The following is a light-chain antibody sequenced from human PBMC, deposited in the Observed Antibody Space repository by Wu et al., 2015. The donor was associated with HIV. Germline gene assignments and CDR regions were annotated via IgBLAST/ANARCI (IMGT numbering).Light chain of an antibody. CDR3: HQYGSSPQT. Sequence: ETVLTQSPGTLSLSPGERATLSCRATQDVSSTYLGWYQQKPGQAPRLLIYGVSSRATGIPDRFSGSGSGTDFTLTISRLEPEDFAVYYCHQYGSSPQTFGQGTKVEIK. CDR1: QDVSSTY. V-gene: IGKV3-20*01. CDR2: GVS. J-gene: IGKJ1*01.